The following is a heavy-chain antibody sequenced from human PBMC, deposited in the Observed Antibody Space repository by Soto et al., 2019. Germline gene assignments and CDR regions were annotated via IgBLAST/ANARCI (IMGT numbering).Heavy chain of an antibody. V-gene: IGHV4-34*01. CDR3: APTNWFDP. J-gene: IGHJ5*02. CDR1: GGSFSGYY. Sequence: SETLSLTCAVYGGSFSGYYWSWIRQPPGKGLEWIGEINHSGSTNYNPSLKSRVTISVETSKNQFSLKLSSVTAADTAVYCCAPTNWFDPWGQGTLVTVYS. CDR2: INHSGST.